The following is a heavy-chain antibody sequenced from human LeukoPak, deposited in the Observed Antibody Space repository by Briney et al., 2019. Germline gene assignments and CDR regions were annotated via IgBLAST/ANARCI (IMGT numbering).Heavy chain of an antibody. J-gene: IGHJ5*02. Sequence: PSETLSLTCTVSGGSINNTLFYWGWIRQPPGTGLEWIGTVYYDGINYSSPSLKSRVATSVDTYKNQFSLRLSSVTAADTAVYYCARGRKLRYYDFWSGSNWFDPWGQGTLVTVSS. CDR2: VYYDGIN. D-gene: IGHD3-3*01. CDR3: ARGRKLRYYDFWSGSNWFDP. CDR1: GGSINNTLFY. V-gene: IGHV4-39*07.